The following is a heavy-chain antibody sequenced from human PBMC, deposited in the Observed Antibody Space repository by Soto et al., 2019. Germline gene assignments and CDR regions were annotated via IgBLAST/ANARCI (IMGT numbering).Heavy chain of an antibody. Sequence: QVQLQESGPGLVKPSETLSLTCTVSGGSISSYYWSWIRQPPGKGLDWIGYIYYSGSTNYNPSLKSRVTISVDTYKKQFSLKLRSVTAADTAVYYCAREPFFNLAVGVGYFDYWGQGTLVTVSS. CDR2: IYYSGST. CDR1: GGSISSYY. V-gene: IGHV4-59*01. D-gene: IGHD6-19*01. CDR3: AREPFFNLAVGVGYFDY. J-gene: IGHJ4*02.